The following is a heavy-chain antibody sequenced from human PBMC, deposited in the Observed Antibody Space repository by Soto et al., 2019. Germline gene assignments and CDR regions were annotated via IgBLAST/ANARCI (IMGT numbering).Heavy chain of an antibody. V-gene: IGHV3-15*01. CDR3: PVSSGYDPFDY. CDR1: GFTFSNAW. CDR2: IKSKTDGGTT. Sequence: GGSLRLSCAASGFTFSNAWMSWVRQAPGKGLEWVGRIKSKTDGGTTDYAAPVKGRFTISRDDSKNTLYLQMNSLKTEDTVVYYCPVSSGYDPFDYWGQGTLVTVSS. D-gene: IGHD5-12*01. J-gene: IGHJ4*02.